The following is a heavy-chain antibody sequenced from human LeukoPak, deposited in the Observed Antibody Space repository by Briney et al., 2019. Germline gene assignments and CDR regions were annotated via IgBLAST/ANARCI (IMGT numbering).Heavy chain of an antibody. CDR1: GFTFSSYG. CDR2: IWYDGSNK. D-gene: IGHD5-24*01. V-gene: IGHV3-33*08. Sequence: GQSLRLSCAASGFTFSSYGMHWVRQAPGKGLEWVAVIWYDGSNKYYADSVKGRFTISRDNSKNTLYLQMNSLRAEDTAVYYCARDSSRDGYNFFDYWGQGTLVTVSS. CDR3: ARDSSRDGYNFFDY. J-gene: IGHJ4*02.